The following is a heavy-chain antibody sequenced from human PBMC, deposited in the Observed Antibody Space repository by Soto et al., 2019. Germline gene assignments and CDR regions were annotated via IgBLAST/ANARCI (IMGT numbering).Heavy chain of an antibody. J-gene: IGHJ6*02. V-gene: IGHV3-30*18. CDR3: AKDLGQQLVLNYGMAV. CDR1: GFTFSNHG. CDR2: VSYDGNNK. D-gene: IGHD6-13*01. Sequence: QVPLVESGGGVVQPGTSLRLSCAASGFTFSNHGMYWVRQAPGKGLEWVSVVSYDGNNKYYADSVKGRFTVSRDNAQNLLYLDMSSLRAGDTAVYHCAKDLGQQLVLNYGMAVWGQGTTVTVSS.